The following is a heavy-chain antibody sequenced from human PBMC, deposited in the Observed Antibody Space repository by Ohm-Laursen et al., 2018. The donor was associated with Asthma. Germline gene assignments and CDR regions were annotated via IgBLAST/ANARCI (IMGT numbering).Heavy chain of an antibody. V-gene: IGHV2-70*01. CDR1: GFSLSTSGMC. CDR2: IDWDDDK. J-gene: IGHJ4*02. CDR3: ARIRLGRGYSSGIHLFDY. D-gene: IGHD6-19*01. Sequence: TQTLTLTFTFSGFSLSTSGMCVSWIRQPPGKALEWLALIDWDDDKYYSTSLKTRLTISKDTSKNQVVLTMTNMDPVDTATYYCARIRLGRGYSSGIHLFDYWGQGTLVTVSS.